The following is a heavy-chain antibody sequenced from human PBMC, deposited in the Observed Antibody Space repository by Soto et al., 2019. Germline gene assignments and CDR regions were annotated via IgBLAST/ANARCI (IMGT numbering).Heavy chain of an antibody. CDR2: IYYSGST. Sequence: QLQLQESGPGLVKPSETLSLTCTVSGGSISSSSYYWGWIRQPPGKGLEWIGSIYYSGSTYYNPSLKSRVTISVDTSKNQFSLKLSSVTAADTAVYYCSHSGYYWRDAFDIWGQGTMVTVSS. D-gene: IGHD3-22*01. J-gene: IGHJ3*02. V-gene: IGHV4-39*01. CDR1: GGSISSSSYY. CDR3: SHSGYYWRDAFDI.